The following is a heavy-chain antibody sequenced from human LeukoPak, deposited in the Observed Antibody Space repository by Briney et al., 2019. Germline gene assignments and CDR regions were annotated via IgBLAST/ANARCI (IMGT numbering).Heavy chain of an antibody. CDR2: ISSSSTYI. V-gene: IGHV3-21*01. D-gene: IGHD4-17*01. CDR1: GFTFITYS. Sequence: KTGGSLRLSCAASGFTFITYSMNWVRQAPGKGLEWVSSISSSSTYIYYADSVKGRFTISRDNAENSLYLQMHSLRAEDTAVYYCARDYYGDYVFDYWGQGTLVTVSS. CDR3: ARDYYGDYVFDY. J-gene: IGHJ4*02.